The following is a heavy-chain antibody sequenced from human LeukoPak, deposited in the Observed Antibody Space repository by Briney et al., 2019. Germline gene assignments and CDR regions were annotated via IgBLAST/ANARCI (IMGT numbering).Heavy chain of an antibody. CDR3: ARVRYYDYVWGSYRRNWFDP. Sequence: SETLSLTCAVYGVSFSGYYWSWIRQPPGKGLEWIGEINHSGSTNYNPSLKSRVTISVDTSKNQFSLKLSSVTAADTAVYYCARVRYYDYVWGSYRRNWFDPWGQGTLVTVSS. CDR1: GVSFSGYY. CDR2: INHSGST. V-gene: IGHV4-34*01. D-gene: IGHD3-16*02. J-gene: IGHJ5*02.